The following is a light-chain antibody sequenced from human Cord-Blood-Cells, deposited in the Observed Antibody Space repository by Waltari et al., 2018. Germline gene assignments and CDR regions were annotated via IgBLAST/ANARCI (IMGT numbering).Light chain of an antibody. Sequence: SSDLTQDPAVSVALGATVRITCQGVSRSSCHASWYQQKPGQAPVLVIYGKNNRPSGIPNRFSGSSSGNTASLTITGAQAEDEADYYCNSRDSSGNHLGVFGGGTKLTVL. CDR2: GKN. CDR3: NSRDSSGNHLGV. J-gene: IGLJ3*02. CDR1: SRSSCH. V-gene: IGLV3-19*01.